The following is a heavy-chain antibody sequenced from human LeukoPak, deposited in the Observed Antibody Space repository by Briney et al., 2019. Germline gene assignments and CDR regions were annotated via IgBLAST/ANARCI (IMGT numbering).Heavy chain of an antibody. Sequence: KPSETLSLTCTVSGGSITSYYWSWIRQPPGQGLEWIGYIFHSGSTTNYNPSLKSRVTISLDTSKNQFSLTLSSVTAADTAVYYCARDGYDSGFRSNWGQGTLVTVSS. J-gene: IGHJ4*02. D-gene: IGHD3-10*01. V-gene: IGHV4-59*01. CDR2: IFHSGSTT. CDR3: ARDGYDSGFRSN. CDR1: GGSITSYY.